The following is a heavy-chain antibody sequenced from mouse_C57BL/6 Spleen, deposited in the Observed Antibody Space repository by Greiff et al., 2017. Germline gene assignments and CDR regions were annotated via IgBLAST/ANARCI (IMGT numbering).Heavy chain of an antibody. D-gene: IGHD1-1*01. CDR3: SRDKSNSSFAY. CDR2: IHPNSGST. V-gene: IGHV1-64*01. CDR1: GYTFTSYW. J-gene: IGHJ3*01. Sequence: QVQLQQPGAELVKPGASVKLSCKASGYTFTSYWMHWVKQRPGQGLEWIGMIHPNSGSTNYNEKFKSKATLTVDKSSSTAYMQLSSLTSEDSAVYYCSRDKSNSSFAYWGQGTLVTVSA.